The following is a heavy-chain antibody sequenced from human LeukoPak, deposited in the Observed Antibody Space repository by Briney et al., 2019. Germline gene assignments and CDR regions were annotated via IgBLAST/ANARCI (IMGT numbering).Heavy chain of an antibody. D-gene: IGHD3-10*02. Sequence: GGSLRLSCAPSGFMFNDYALHWVRQAPGKGLEWVSSISWNSGNMYYVDSVKGRFTISRDNSKNTVYLQMNSLRAEDTAVYYCARGGLFAYYLDYWGQGTLVTVSS. V-gene: IGHV3-9*01. J-gene: IGHJ4*02. CDR3: ARGGLFAYYLDY. CDR1: GFMFNDYA. CDR2: ISWNSGNM.